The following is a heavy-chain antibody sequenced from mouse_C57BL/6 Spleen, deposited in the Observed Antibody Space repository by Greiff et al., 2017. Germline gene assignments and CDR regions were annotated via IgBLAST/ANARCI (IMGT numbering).Heavy chain of an antibody. CDR2: IYPGDGDT. CDR3: ARSGAQATLFAY. V-gene: IGHV1-80*01. CDR1: GYAFSSYW. Sequence: LKQSGASVKISCKASGYAFSSYWMNWVKQRPGKGLEWFGQIYPGDGDTNYNGKLKGKATLTADKSSSTAYMQLSSLTSEDSAVYFCARSGAQATLFAYWGQGTLVTVSA. D-gene: IGHD3-2*02. J-gene: IGHJ3*01.